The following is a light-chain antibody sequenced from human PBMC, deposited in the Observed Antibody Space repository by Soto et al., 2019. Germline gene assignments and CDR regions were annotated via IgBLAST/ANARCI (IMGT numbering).Light chain of an antibody. J-gene: IGLJ3*02. CDR2: EVT. Sequence: QSALTQPPSASGSPGQSVTISCTGTSSDVGGYNYVSWYQQYPGRAPKLRIYEVTKRPSGVPDRLSGSKSGNTASLTVSGRQAEDEADYYCSSYAASNNFYFVFGGGTQLTVL. CDR3: SSYAASNNFYFV. V-gene: IGLV2-8*01. CDR1: SSDVGGYNY.